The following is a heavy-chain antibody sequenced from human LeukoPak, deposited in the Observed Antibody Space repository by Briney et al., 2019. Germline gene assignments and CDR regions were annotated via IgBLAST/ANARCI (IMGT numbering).Heavy chain of an antibody. V-gene: IGHV7-4-1*02. J-gene: IGHJ4*02. CDR2: INTNTGNT. CDR3: PRGFAEWLQSWRLDY. CDR1: GYTFTSYA. Sequence: ASVNVSCKASGYTFTSYAMNWVRQAPGQGLEWMGWINTNTGNTTYAQGFTGRFVFSLDTSVSTAYLQISSLKAEDTAVYYCPRGFAEWLQSWRLDYGGRGTLVTVSS. D-gene: IGHD5-24*01.